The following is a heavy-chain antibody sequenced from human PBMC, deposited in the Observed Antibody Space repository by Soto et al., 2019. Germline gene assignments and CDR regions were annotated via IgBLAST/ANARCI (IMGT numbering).Heavy chain of an antibody. CDR1: GGIFSNFA. V-gene: IGHV1-69*13. J-gene: IGHJ3*01. Sequence: SVRVSCKASGGIFSNFAFSWVRQAPGQGLEWMGGIIPMSGTSNYAQKFQGRVTITADDSTSTAYMELNSLRSEDTAMYYCASDYFYCSNGVCRHDAFDLWGQGTVVTVSS. CDR2: IIPMSGTS. D-gene: IGHD2-8*01. CDR3: ASDYFYCSNGVCRHDAFDL.